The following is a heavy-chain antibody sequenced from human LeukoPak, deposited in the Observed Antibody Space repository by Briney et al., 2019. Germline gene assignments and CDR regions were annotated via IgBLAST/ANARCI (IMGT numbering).Heavy chain of an antibody. Sequence: GGSLRLSCAASGFTFSSYAMSWVRQAPGKGLEWVSAISGSGGSTYYADSVKGRFTISRDNSKNTLYLQMNSLRAEDTAVYYYAKSTGMIVVVINTHYYFDYWGQGTLVTVSS. J-gene: IGHJ4*02. V-gene: IGHV3-23*01. D-gene: IGHD3-22*01. CDR3: AKSTGMIVVVINTHYYFDY. CDR2: ISGSGGST. CDR1: GFTFSSYA.